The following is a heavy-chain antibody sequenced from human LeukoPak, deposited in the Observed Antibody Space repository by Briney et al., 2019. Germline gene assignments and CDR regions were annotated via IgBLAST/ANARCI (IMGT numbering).Heavy chain of an antibody. D-gene: IGHD1-26*01. CDR2: IKNSGST. Sequence: SETVSLLCTVYGGPFSGYIWGWLRPPPGRRLGWIGDIKNSGSTSYSRSLKSRFTISVDTAKNQISLQLNSVTATDTAVYYCARVAKLSSTCSGKYWECDLWGRGTLVTVSS. J-gene: IGHJ2*01. V-gene: IGHV4-34*01. CDR3: ARVAKLSSTCSGKYWECDL. CDR1: GGPFSGYI.